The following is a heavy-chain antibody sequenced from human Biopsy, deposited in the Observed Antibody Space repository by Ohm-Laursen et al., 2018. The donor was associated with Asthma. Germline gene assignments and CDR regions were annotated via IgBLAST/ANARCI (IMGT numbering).Heavy chain of an antibody. CDR3: ARAIGTGDWYFDV. V-gene: IGHV4-4*02. Sequence: SETLSLTCAVSGDSISSNSWWTWVRQSPGRGLGWIGEIYYSGSTNYHPSLKGRVTISVAKSKNQFSLRLTSVTAADTAVYYCARAIGTGDWYFDVWGRGTLVTVSS. D-gene: IGHD1-1*01. J-gene: IGHJ2*01. CDR1: GDSISSNSW. CDR2: IYYSGST.